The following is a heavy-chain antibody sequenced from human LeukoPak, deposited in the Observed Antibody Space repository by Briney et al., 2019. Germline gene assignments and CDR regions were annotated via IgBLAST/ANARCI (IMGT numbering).Heavy chain of an antibody. D-gene: IGHD1/OR15-1a*01. V-gene: IGHV3-53*01. J-gene: IGHJ6*02. CDR2: IYGDDET. CDR3: AREAVMPVAPVKIGTSDRPLYEYYGLDV. Sequence: GGSLRLSCAASGFTITTNYMNWVRQAPGKGLEWVSVIYGDDETNYADSVKGQFTISRDNSKNTLYLQMNSLRADDTAVYYCAREAVMPVAPVKIGTSDRPLYEYYGLDVWGQGTTVTVS. CDR1: GFTITTNY.